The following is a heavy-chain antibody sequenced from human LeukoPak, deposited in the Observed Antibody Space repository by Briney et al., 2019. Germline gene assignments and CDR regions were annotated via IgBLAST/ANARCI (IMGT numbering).Heavy chain of an antibody. D-gene: IGHD3-22*01. V-gene: IGHV1-8*02. J-gene: IGHJ4*02. CDR2: MNPNSGNT. CDR1: GGTFSSYA. CDR3: ARAYDSSAIPRRFDY. Sequence: ASVKVSCKASGGTFSSYAISWVRQATGQGLEWMGWMNPNSGNTGYAQKFQGRVTMTRNTSISTAYMELSSLRSEDTAGYYCARAYDSSAIPRRFDYWGGGPLVSVPS.